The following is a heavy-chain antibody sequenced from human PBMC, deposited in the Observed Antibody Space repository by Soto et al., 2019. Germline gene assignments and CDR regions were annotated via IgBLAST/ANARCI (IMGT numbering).Heavy chain of an antibody. J-gene: IGHJ4*02. Sequence: GGSLRLSCAASGFTFDDYAMHWVRQAPGKGLEWVSGISWNSGSIGYADSVKGRFTISRDNAKNSLYLQMNSLRAEDTALYYCAKDISYYGSGSPFDYWGQGTLVTVSS. D-gene: IGHD3-10*01. CDR3: AKDISYYGSGSPFDY. V-gene: IGHV3-9*01. CDR1: GFTFDDYA. CDR2: ISWNSGSI.